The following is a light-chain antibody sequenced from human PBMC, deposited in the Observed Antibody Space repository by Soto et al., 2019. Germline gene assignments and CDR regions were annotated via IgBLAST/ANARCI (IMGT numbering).Light chain of an antibody. CDR1: QSISSW. V-gene: IGKV1-5*01. CDR2: DAS. J-gene: IGKJ5*01. Sequence: GDRVTIPCRASQSISSWLAWYQQKPGKAPKLLIYDASSLESGVTSRFSGSGSGTEFTLTISSLQPDDFATYYCQQYNSYTFGQGTRLEIK. CDR3: QQYNSYT.